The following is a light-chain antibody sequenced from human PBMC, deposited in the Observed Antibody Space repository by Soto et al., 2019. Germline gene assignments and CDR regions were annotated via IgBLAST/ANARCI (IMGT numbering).Light chain of an antibody. Sequence: EIVLTQSPGTLSLSPGERATLSCRASQSVSSSYLAWYQQKPGQAPRLLIYGASSRATGIPDRFSGSGSGTDCTLTISRLEPEDFAVYYCQQYGSSPFTFGPGTKVAIK. V-gene: IGKV3-20*01. CDR2: GAS. J-gene: IGKJ3*01. CDR1: QSVSSSY. CDR3: QQYGSSPFT.